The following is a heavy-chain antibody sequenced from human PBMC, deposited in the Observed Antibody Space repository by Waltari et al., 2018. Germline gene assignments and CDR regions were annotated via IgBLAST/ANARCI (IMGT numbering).Heavy chain of an antibody. CDR2: INPNSGGS. J-gene: IGHJ4*02. D-gene: IGHD3-22*01. V-gene: IGHV1-2*06. CDR3: ARDRPYDSGGYYPIDY. CDR1: GYIFTDYY. Sequence: QVQLVQSGAEVKKPGASVKVSCKSSGYIFTDYYMNWVRQAPGQGLEWMGRINPNSGGSNYAQKCPGRVTITGDTSINTAYMELSGLRSDDTAVYYCARDRPYDSGGYYPIDYWGQGTLVTVSS.